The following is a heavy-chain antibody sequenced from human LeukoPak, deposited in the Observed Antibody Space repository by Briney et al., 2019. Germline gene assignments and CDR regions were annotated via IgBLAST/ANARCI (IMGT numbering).Heavy chain of an antibody. Sequence: GASVKVSCKASGYTFTSYYMHWVRQAPGQGLEWMGIINPSGGSTSYAQKFQGRVTMTRDTSTSTVYMELSSLRSEDTAVYYCARDNQGCSSTSFYWVGGGDYWGQGTLVTVSS. CDR2: INPSGGST. V-gene: IGHV1-46*01. D-gene: IGHD2-2*01. CDR1: GYTFTSYY. CDR3: ARDNQGCSSTSFYWVGGGDY. J-gene: IGHJ4*02.